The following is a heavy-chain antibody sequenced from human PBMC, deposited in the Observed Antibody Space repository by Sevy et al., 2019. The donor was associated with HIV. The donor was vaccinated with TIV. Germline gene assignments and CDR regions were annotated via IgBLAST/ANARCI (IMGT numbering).Heavy chain of an antibody. D-gene: IGHD3-10*01. J-gene: IGHJ6*02. Sequence: GGSLRLSCTASGFTFGDYAMNWLRQAPGKGLEWVGFIRSNTFGATKEYAASVKGRFTISRDDSKSIAYLKMNSLKTEETAVYFCARVRGTISPYYYFGMDVWGQGTTVTVSS. CDR2: IRSNTFGATK. V-gene: IGHV3-49*03. CDR3: ARVRGTISPYYYFGMDV. CDR1: GFTFGDYA.